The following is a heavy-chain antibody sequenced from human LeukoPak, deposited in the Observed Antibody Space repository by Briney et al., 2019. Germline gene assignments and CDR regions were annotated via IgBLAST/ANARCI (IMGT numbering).Heavy chain of an antibody. CDR2: IYYSGST. V-gene: IGHV4-31*03. J-gene: IGHJ4*02. Sequence: SETLSLTCTVSGGSISSGGYYWSWIRQHPGKGLEWIGYIYYSGSTYYNPSHKSRVTISVDTSKNQFSLKLSSVTAADTAVYYCARGLSGWFFDYWGQGTLVTVSS. CDR3: ARGLSGWFFDY. D-gene: IGHD6-19*01. CDR1: GGSISSGGYY.